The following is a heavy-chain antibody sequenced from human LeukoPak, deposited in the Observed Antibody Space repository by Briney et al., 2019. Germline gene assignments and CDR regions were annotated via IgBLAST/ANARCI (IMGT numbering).Heavy chain of an antibody. D-gene: IGHD3/OR15-3a*01. CDR2: IDDSGGNT. J-gene: IGHJ5*02. CDR1: GFTFSIPG. Sequence: PGGSLRLSCTASGFTFSIPGMNWVRQAPGKGLEWVSGIDDSGGNTFYGDSVKGRFTISRDNSKNTLYLQMNSLRAEDTAVYYCAKRYWTMPEICLVPWGQGTLVTVSS. V-gene: IGHV3-23*01. CDR3: AKRYWTMPEICLVP.